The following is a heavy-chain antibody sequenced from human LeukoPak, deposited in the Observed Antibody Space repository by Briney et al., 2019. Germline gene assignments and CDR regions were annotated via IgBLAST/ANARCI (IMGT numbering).Heavy chain of an antibody. CDR3: SSALCSSTSCYATYWYFDL. CDR2: VSGIGDRT. CDR1: GFTFGNYA. J-gene: IGHJ2*01. D-gene: IGHD2-2*01. Sequence: PGGALRLSCAASGFTFGNYAMSWVRQAPGKGLEWVSGVSGIGDRTFYADSVKGRFTISRDNSKNTLYLQLHSLSAEDTALYYCSSALCSSTSCYATYWYFDLWGRGTLVTVSS. V-gene: IGHV3-23*01.